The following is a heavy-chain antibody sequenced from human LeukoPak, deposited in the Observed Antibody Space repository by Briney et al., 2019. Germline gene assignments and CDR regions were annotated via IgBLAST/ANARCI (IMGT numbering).Heavy chain of an antibody. Sequence: PGGSLRLSCTASGFTFGDYALSWVRQAPGKGLKWVGLIRSKAYGGTTEYAASVKGRFTVSRDDSKSIAYLQMDSLNAEDTAVYYCTRFRSGVLPYYDSWGQGTLVTVSS. CDR1: GFTFGDYA. D-gene: IGHD3-10*01. CDR3: TRFRSGVLPYYDS. J-gene: IGHJ4*02. V-gene: IGHV3-49*04. CDR2: IRSKAYGGTT.